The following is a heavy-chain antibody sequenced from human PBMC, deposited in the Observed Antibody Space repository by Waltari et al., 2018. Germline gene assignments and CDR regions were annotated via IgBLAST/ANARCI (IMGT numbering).Heavy chain of an antibody. J-gene: IGHJ4*02. CDR1: GGSISSSSYY. V-gene: IGHV4-39*01. CDR3: ASTVYYDSSGWTYYFDY. CDR2: IYYRGGS. Sequence: QLQLQESGPGLVKPSETLSLTCTVSGGSISSSSYYWRWIRQPPRKGLEWIGSIYYRGGSSHNPSIKMRVTFAVGTSKSQFALKLRYVTAAETAVYYCASTVYYDSSGWTYYFDYWGQGTLVTVSS. D-gene: IGHD3-22*01.